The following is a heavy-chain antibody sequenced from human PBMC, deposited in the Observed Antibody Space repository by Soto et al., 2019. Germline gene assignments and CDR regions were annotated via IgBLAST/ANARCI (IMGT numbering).Heavy chain of an antibody. CDR2: INHSGST. Sequence: SETLSLTCAVYGGSFSGYYWSWIRQPPGKGLEWIGEINHSGSTNYNPSLKSRVTISVDTSKNQFSLKLSSVTAADTAVYYCGRDITMVRGVISGYYYGMDVWGQGTTVTVSS. V-gene: IGHV4-34*01. D-gene: IGHD3-10*01. CDR3: GRDITMVRGVISGYYYGMDV. J-gene: IGHJ6*02. CDR1: GGSFSGYY.